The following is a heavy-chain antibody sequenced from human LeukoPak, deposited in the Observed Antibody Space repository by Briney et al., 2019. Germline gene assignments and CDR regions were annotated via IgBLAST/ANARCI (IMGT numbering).Heavy chain of an antibody. J-gene: IGHJ4*02. CDR2: IKQDGSEK. CDR1: GFTFSSYW. V-gene: IGHV3-7*03. CDR3: ARELGIAAAGTTGFDY. D-gene: IGHD6-13*01. Sequence: GGSLRLSCAASGFTFSSYWMSWVRQAPGKGLEWVAYIKQDGSEKYYVDSVKGRFTISRDNAKNSLYLQMNSLRAEDTAVYYCARELGIAAAGTTGFDYWGQGTQVTVSS.